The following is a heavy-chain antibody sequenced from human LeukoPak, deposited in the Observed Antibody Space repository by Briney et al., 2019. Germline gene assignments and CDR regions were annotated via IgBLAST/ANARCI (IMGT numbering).Heavy chain of an antibody. CDR1: GGSISSSSYY. CDR2: IYYSGST. CDR3: ARTRIAAAATVDY. Sequence: PSETLSLTCTVSGGSISSSSYYWGWIRQPPGKGLEWIGSIYYSGSTYYNPSLKSRVTISVDTSKNQFSLKLSSVTAADTAVYYCARTRIAAAATVDYWGQGTLVTVSS. D-gene: IGHD6-13*01. V-gene: IGHV4-39*01. J-gene: IGHJ4*02.